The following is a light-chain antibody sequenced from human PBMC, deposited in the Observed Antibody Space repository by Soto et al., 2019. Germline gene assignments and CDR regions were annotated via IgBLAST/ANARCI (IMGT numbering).Light chain of an antibody. CDR3: APWDDSLNGPV. V-gene: IGLV1-44*01. Sequence: QAVVTQPPSASGAPGQRVTISCSGSSSNIGSNSVNWYQQLPGTAPKVLIYSNDQRPSGVPDRFSGSKSGTSASLAISGLQSEDEADYYCAPWDDSLNGPVFGGGTKLTVL. J-gene: IGLJ3*02. CDR1: SSNIGSNS. CDR2: SND.